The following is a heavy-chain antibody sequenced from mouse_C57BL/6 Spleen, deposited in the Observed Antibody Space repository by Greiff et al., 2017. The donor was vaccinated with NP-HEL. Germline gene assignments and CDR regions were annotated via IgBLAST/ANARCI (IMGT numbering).Heavy chain of an antibody. D-gene: IGHD2-4*01. V-gene: IGHV1-69*01. J-gene: IGHJ1*03. Sequence: VQLQQSGAELVMPGASVKLSCKASGYTFTSYWMHWVKQRPGQGLEWIGEIDPSDSYTNYNQKFKGKSTLTVDKSSSTAYMQLISLTSEDSAVYYCARSRLRRGWYFDVWGTGTTVTVSS. CDR1: GYTFTSYW. CDR2: IDPSDSYT. CDR3: ARSRLRRGWYFDV.